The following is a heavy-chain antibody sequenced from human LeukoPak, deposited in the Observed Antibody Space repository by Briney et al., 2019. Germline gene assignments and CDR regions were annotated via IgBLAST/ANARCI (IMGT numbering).Heavy chain of an antibody. CDR2: IYPDDSDT. V-gene: IGHV5-51*01. CDR1: GYSFTSYW. D-gene: IGHD2-8*01. CDR3: ARHGYCTNGVCYSNYYYYMDV. Sequence: GESLKISCKGSGYSFTSYWIGWVRQMPGKGLEWMGIIYPDDSDTRYSPSFEGQVIISVDKSISTAYLQWSSLKASDTATYYCARHGYCTNGVCYSNYYYYMDVWGKGTTVTVSS. J-gene: IGHJ6*03.